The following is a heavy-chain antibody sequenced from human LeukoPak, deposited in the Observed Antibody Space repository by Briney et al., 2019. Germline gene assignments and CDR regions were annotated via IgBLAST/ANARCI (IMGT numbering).Heavy chain of an antibody. V-gene: IGHV3-11*06. CDR2: ISSSSSYT. D-gene: IGHD1-26*01. J-gene: IGHJ4*02. Sequence: GGSLRLSCAASGFTFSDYYMSWIRQAPGKGLEWVSYISSSSSYTNYADSVKGRFTISRDNAKNSLYLQVNSLRAEDTAVYYCARDLVGPPGYFDYWGQGTLVTVSS. CDR3: ARDLVGPPGYFDY. CDR1: GFTFSDYY.